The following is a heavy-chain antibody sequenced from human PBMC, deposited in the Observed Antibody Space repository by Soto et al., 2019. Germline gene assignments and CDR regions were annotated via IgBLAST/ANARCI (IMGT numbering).Heavy chain of an antibody. V-gene: IGHV3-66*01. CDR3: ARDDVRCDGGSCYGVPLDV. CDR2: IQSGGPT. Sequence: GGSLRLSCAASGFTVSSKYMSWVRQAPGKGLEWVSLIQSGGPTYYADSVKGRLTISRDTSENTVHLQMDSLRAEDTAVYYCARDDVRCDGGSCYGVPLDVRGKGTTVTVSS. J-gene: IGHJ6*04. D-gene: IGHD2-15*01. CDR1: GFTVSSKY.